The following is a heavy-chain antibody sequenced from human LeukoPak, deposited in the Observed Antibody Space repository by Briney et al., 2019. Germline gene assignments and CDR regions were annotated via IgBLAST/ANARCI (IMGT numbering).Heavy chain of an antibody. J-gene: IGHJ4*02. CDR3: ARVSSYDNVDY. Sequence: GGSLRLSCAASGFTFSTYSMNWVRQAPGKGLEWLSYISARGTTIYYAGSLKGRLTISRDNAKNALYLQMNSLRAEDTAVYYCARVSSYDNVDYWGQGTLVTVSS. CDR2: ISARGTTI. V-gene: IGHV3-48*01. CDR1: GFTFSTYS. D-gene: IGHD3-22*01.